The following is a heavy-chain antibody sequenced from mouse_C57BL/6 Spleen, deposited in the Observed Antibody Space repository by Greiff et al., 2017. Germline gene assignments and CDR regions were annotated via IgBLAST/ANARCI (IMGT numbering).Heavy chain of an antibody. V-gene: IGHV5-15*04. CDR2: ISNLAYSI. CDR1: GFTFSDYG. J-gene: IGHJ4*01. Sequence: DVKLVESGGGLVQPGGSLKLSCAASGFTFSDYGMAWVRQAPRKGPEWVAFISNLAYSIYYADTVTGRFTISRENAKNTLYLEMSSLRSEDTAMYYCARRPTVVDAMDYWGQGTSVTVSS. CDR3: ARRPTVVDAMDY. D-gene: IGHD1-1*01.